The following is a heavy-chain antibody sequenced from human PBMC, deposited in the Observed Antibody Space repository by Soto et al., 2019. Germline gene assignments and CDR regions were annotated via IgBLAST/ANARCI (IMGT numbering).Heavy chain of an antibody. D-gene: IGHD2-2*01. J-gene: IGHJ4*02. CDR1: GYTFTSYG. Sequence: ASVKVSCKASGYTFTSYGISWVRQAPGQGLEWMGWISAYNGNTNYAQKLQGRVTMTTDTSTSTAYMELRSLRSDDTAVYYCARGPSIVVVPAAFDYWGQGTLVTVYS. CDR2: ISAYNGNT. V-gene: IGHV1-18*04. CDR3: ARGPSIVVVPAAFDY.